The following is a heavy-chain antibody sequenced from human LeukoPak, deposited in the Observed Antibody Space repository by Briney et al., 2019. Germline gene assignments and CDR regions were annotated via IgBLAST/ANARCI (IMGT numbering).Heavy chain of an antibody. J-gene: IGHJ4*02. CDR2: IYPGDSDT. CDR1: GYSFTSYW. V-gene: IGHV5-51*01. CDR3: ASSIAAGAYYFDY. D-gene: IGHD6-13*01. Sequence: GESLKISCKGSGYSFTSYWIGWVRQMPGKGLEWMGIIYPGDSDTRYSPSFQGQVTISADKSISTAYLQWSSLKASDIAMYYCASSIAAGAYYFDYWGQGTLVTVSS.